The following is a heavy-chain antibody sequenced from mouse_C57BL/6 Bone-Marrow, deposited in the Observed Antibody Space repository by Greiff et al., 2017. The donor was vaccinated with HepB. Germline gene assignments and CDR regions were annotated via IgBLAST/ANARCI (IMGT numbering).Heavy chain of an antibody. D-gene: IGHD6-2*01. CDR1: EYEFPSHD. V-gene: IGHV5-2*01. CDR2: SNSDGGST. Sequence: EVKLVESGGGLVQPGESLKLSCESTEYEFPSHDMSWVRKTPEKRLELVAASNSDGGSTYYTDTMERRFIISRDNTKKTLYLQMSSLRSEDTALDYCARQEGLLPCAYWGQGTLVTVSA. CDR3: ARQEGLLPCAY. J-gene: IGHJ3*01.